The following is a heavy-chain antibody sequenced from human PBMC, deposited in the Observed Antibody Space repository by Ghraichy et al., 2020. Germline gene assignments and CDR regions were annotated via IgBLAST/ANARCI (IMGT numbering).Heavy chain of an antibody. CDR3: VKELHDWGISFDS. V-gene: IGHV3-23*01. CDR1: GFAFSTSG. J-gene: IGHJ4*02. CDR2: ISASGGSV. Sequence: GGSLRLSCEASGFAFSTSGMSWVRLAPGKGLDWVSGISASGGSVYFAGSAQGRFTISRDNSKNTLYLQMNSLRAEDTAIYYCVKELHDWGISFDSWGQGTLVSVSS. D-gene: IGHD7-27*01.